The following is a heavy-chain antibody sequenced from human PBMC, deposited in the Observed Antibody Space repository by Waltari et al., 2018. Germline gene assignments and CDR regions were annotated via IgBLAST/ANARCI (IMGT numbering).Heavy chain of an antibody. V-gene: IGHV1-2*02. CDR1: GYTFTGYY. CDR2: TNPNSGCP. J-gene: IGHJ6*02. CDR3: AREKDIVVVVAAFFSMDV. Sequence: QVQLVQSGAEVKKPGASVKVYCKASGYTFTGYYMHWVRQAPGQGLEWMGGTNPNSGCPNYAQKLKGRVTMTRDPSIRTAYMELIRLRSDDTAVYYCAREKDIVVVVAAFFSMDVWGQGTTVTVS. D-gene: IGHD2-15*01.